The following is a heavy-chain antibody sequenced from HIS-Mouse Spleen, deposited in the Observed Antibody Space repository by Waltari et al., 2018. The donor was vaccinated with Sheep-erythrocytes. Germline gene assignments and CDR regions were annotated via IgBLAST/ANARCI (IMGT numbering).Heavy chain of an antibody. D-gene: IGHD6-6*01. J-gene: IGHJ3*02. CDR1: CGSFSGFY. CDR3: AERRGTAARPGGAFDI. Sequence: QLQLQQWGAGLLTPSETLSLTCAVYCGSFSGFYWSWIRHAPGKGLGWIGEINHSGSTNYNTSLKSRVTIAVDTSKNQFSLKLSSVTAADTAVYYWAERRGTAARPGGAFDIWGQGTMVTVSS. CDR2: INHSGST. V-gene: IGHV4-34*01.